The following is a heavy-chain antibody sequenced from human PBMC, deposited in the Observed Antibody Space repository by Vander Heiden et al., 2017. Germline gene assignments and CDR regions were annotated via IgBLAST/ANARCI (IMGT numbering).Heavy chain of an antibody. CDR1: GFTFSGSA. Sequence: EVQLVESGGGLVQPGGSLTLSCAASGFTFSGSAMHWVRQASGKGLEWVGRIRSKANSYATAYAASVKGRFTISRDDSKNTAYLQMNSLKTEDTAVYYCTTQVVGIDYWGQGTLVTVSS. CDR2: IRSKANSYAT. D-gene: IGHD2-15*01. V-gene: IGHV3-73*02. J-gene: IGHJ4*02. CDR3: TTQVVGIDY.